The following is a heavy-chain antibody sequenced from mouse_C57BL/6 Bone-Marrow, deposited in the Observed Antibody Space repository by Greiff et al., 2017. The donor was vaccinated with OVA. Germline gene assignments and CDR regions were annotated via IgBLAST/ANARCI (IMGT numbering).Heavy chain of an antibody. D-gene: IGHD1-1*01. CDR1: GYTFTDYE. J-gene: IGHJ1*03. CDR2: IDPETGGT. CDR3: TRFGSPYWYFDV. Sequence: QVQLKQSGAELVRPGASVTLSCKASGYTFTDYEMHWVKQTPVHGLEWIGAIDPETGGTAYNQKFKGKAILTADKSSSTAYMELRSLTSEDSAVYYCTRFGSPYWYFDVWGTGTTVTVSS. V-gene: IGHV1-15*01.